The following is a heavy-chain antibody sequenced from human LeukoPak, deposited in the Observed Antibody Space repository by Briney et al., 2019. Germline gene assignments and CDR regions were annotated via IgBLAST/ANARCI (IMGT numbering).Heavy chain of an antibody. J-gene: IGHJ5*02. Sequence: SETLSLTCTVSGGSISSSTYYWAWIRQPPGKGLEWTGTIYSSGSTYYNPSLKSRVTISVDTSKNQFSLRLSSVTAADTAVYYCARDRGRATWFDPWGQGTAVTVSS. V-gene: IGHV4-39*02. CDR2: IYSSGST. CDR3: ARDRGRATWFDP. CDR1: GGSISSSTYY. D-gene: IGHD3-10*01.